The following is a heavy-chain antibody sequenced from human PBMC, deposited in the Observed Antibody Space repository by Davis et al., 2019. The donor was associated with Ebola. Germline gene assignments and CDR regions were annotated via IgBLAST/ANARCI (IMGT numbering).Heavy chain of an antibody. V-gene: IGHV3-43*01. CDR3: ARGGVAWAESAY. J-gene: IGHJ4*02. CDR1: GFTFDDYT. CDR2: ISWDGEST. Sequence: GESLKISCAASGFTFDDYTIHWVRQAPGKGLEWVSLISWDGESTWYADSVKGRFTISRDNAKNSLYLEMNSLGAEDTAVYYCARGGVAWAESAYWGQGTPVVVSS. D-gene: IGHD1-26*01.